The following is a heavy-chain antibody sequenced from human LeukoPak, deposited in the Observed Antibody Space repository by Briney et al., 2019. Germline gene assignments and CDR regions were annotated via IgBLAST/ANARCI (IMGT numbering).Heavy chain of an antibody. V-gene: IGHV3-30-3*01. Sequence: TGGPLRPSCPAPGFTFISYAMHWVRQAPGKGREWVAVISYDGSNKYYADSVKGRFTISRDNSKNTLYLQMNSLRAEDTAVYYCARVDGYPIRFDYWGQGTLVTVSS. J-gene: IGHJ4*02. D-gene: IGHD5-24*01. CDR3: ARVDGYPIRFDY. CDR1: GFTFISYA. CDR2: ISYDGSNK.